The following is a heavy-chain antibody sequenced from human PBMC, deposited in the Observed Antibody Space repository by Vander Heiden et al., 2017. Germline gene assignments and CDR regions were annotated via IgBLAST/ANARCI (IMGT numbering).Heavy chain of an antibody. CDR3: ARDSIRYSSGWSADFDY. CDR1: GFTFSSYA. Sequence: QVQLVESGGGVVKPGRAMRLSGAASGFTFSSYAMHWVRQAPGKGLEWVAVISDDGSNKYYADSVKGRFTISRDNSKNTLYLQMNSLRAEDTAVYYCARDSIRYSSGWSADFDYWGQGTLVTVSS. V-gene: IGHV3-30-3*01. CDR2: ISDDGSNK. J-gene: IGHJ4*02. D-gene: IGHD6-19*01.